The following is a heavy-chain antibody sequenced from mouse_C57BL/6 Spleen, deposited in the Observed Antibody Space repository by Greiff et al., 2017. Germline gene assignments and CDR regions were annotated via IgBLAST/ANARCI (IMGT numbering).Heavy chain of an antibody. D-gene: IGHD1-1*01. CDR1: GFTFSSYG. Sequence: EVQLVESGGDLVKPGGSLKLSCAASGFTFSSYGMSWVRQTPDKRLEWVATISSGGSYTYYPDSVKGRFTISRDNAKNTLYLQMSSLKSEDTAMYYCARVYGSSYNYFDYWGQGTTLTVSS. V-gene: IGHV5-6*01. J-gene: IGHJ2*01. CDR3: ARVYGSSYNYFDY. CDR2: ISSGGSYT.